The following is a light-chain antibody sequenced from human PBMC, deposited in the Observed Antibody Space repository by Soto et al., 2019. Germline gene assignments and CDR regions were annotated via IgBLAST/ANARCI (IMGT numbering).Light chain of an antibody. J-gene: IGKJ1*01. CDR3: QKFNSYPWT. Sequence: PGQRATLSCRASQSISTYLAWYQVKPGQAPRLLIYDASNRATGIPARFSGSGSGTEFTVTISSLQPEDFATYYCQKFNSYPWTVGQGTKVDIK. CDR2: DAS. CDR1: QSISTY. V-gene: IGKV3-11*01.